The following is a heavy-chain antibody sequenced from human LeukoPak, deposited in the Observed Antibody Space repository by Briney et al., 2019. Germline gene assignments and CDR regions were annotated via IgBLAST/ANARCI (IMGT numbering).Heavy chain of an antibody. CDR1: GGSISSGSYY. D-gene: IGHD6-19*01. V-gene: IGHV4-61*02. J-gene: IGHJ3*02. Sequence: SETLSLTCTVSGGSISSGSYYWSWIRQPAGKGLEWIGRIYTSGSTNYNPSLKSRVTISVDTSKNQFSLKLNSVTAADTAVYYCARGYTSGWSPALDIWGQGTMVTVSS. CDR3: ARGYTSGWSPALDI. CDR2: IYTSGST.